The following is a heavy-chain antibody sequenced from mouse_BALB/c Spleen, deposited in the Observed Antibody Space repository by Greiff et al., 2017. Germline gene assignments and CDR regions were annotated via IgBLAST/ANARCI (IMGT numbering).Heavy chain of an antibody. Sequence: EVQLVESGGGLVKPGGSLKLSCAASGFTFSSYAMSWVRQTPEKRLEWVASISSGGSTYYPDSVKGRFTISRDNARNILYLQMSSLRSEDTAMYYCAREGSSYYFDYWGQGTTLTVSS. D-gene: IGHD1-1*01. CDR1: GFTFSSYA. J-gene: IGHJ2*01. CDR3: AREGSSYYFDY. CDR2: ISSGGST. V-gene: IGHV5-6-5*01.